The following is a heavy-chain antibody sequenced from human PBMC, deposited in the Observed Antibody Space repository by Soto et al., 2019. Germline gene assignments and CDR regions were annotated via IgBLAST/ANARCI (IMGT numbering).Heavy chain of an antibody. Sequence: SETLSLTCTVSGGSISSGDYYWSWIRQPPGKGLEWIGYIYYSGSTYYNPSLKSRVTISVDTSKNQFSLKLSSVTAADTAVYYCASEVRGFGANWFDPWGQGTLVTVSS. CDR1: GGSISSGDYY. V-gene: IGHV4-30-4*01. J-gene: IGHJ5*02. CDR3: ASEVRGFGANWFDP. D-gene: IGHD3-10*01. CDR2: IYYSGST.